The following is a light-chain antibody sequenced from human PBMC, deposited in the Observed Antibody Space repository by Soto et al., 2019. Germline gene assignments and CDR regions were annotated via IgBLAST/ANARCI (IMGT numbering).Light chain of an antibody. J-gene: IGKJ5*01. V-gene: IGKV3-11*01. CDR3: QQRNNWPRGT. CDR2: DAS. CDR1: QSVSSY. Sequence: EIVLTKSPATLSLSPGERATLSCRASQSVSSYLAWYQQKPGQAPRLLIYDASNRATGIPARFSGSGSGTDFTLTISSLEPEDFAVYYCQQRNNWPRGTFGQGTRLEIK.